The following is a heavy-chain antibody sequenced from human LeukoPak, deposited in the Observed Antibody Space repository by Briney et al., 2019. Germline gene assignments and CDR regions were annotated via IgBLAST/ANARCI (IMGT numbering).Heavy chain of an antibody. CDR3: ARDVPYYYGSGSSGTLGY. Sequence: SETLSLTCTVCARSISSYYWSWIRQPAGKGLEWIGRIYTSGSTNYNPSLKSRVTMSVDTSKNQFSLKLSSVTAADTAVYYCARDVPYYYGSGSSGTLGYWGQGTLVTVSS. J-gene: IGHJ4*02. D-gene: IGHD3-10*01. V-gene: IGHV4-4*07. CDR2: IYTSGST. CDR1: ARSISSYY.